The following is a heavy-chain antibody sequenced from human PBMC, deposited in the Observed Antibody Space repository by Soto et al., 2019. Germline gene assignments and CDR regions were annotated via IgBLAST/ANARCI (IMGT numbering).Heavy chain of an antibody. Sequence: QLQLQESGPGLVKPSETLSLTCTVSGGSISSSSYYWGWIRQPPGKGLEWIGSIYYSGSTYYNPSRLSRVTISVGTSNAQFSLKLRSVTAADTAVYCCARRYRAMVCTGTRCSDGMVVWGQGTTVTVSS. J-gene: IGHJ6*02. CDR1: GGSISSSSYY. CDR2: IYYSGST. D-gene: IGHD5-18*01. V-gene: IGHV4-39*01. CDR3: ARRYRAMVCTGTRCSDGMVV.